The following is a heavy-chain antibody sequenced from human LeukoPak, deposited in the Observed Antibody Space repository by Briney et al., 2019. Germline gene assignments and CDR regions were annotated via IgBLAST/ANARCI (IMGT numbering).Heavy chain of an antibody. J-gene: IGHJ4*02. D-gene: IGHD3-22*01. CDR1: GVSISSSNSY. CDR3: ARVGYYDSSGYFDY. V-gene: IGHV4-39*07. CDR2: IYYSGNT. Sequence: PETLSLTCTVSGVSISSSNSYWGWIRQPPGKGLEWIGSIYYSGNTYYNASLKSQVSIFIDTSKNQFSLKLSSVTAADTAVYYCARVGYYDSSGYFDYWGQGTLVTVSS.